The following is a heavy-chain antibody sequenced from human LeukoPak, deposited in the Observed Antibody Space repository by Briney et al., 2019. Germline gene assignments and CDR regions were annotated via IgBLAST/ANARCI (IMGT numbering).Heavy chain of an antibody. D-gene: IGHD4-11*01. V-gene: IGHV3-74*01. CDR3: ARDNSPGWFGP. Sequence: GGSLRLSCAASGFIFSSRWMHWGRRGPGKGLEWGSRIKMDGSSIDYADSVRGRFTVSRDNAKNTLYLEMNSLRVEDTAVYYCARDNSPGWFGPWGQGALVTVSS. CDR1: GFIFSSRW. CDR2: IKMDGSSI. J-gene: IGHJ5*02.